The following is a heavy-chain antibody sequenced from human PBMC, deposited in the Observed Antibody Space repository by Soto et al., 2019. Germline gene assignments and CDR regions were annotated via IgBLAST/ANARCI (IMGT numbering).Heavy chain of an antibody. CDR2: ISSSSSTI. CDR3: ARDKIPGIAVAGLFDY. J-gene: IGHJ4*02. CDR1: GFTFSSYS. D-gene: IGHD6-19*01. Sequence: GGSLRLSCAASGFTFSSYSMNWVRQAPGKGLEWVSYISSSSSTIYYADSVKGRFTISRDNAKNSLYLQMNSLRAEDTAVYYCARDKIPGIAVAGLFDYWGQGTLVTVSS. V-gene: IGHV3-48*01.